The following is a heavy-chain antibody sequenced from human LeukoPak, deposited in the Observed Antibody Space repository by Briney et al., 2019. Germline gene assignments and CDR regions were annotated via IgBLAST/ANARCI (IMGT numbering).Heavy chain of an antibody. CDR2: INHSGST. D-gene: IGHD3-3*01. J-gene: IGHJ4*02. Sequence: SETLSVTCAVYGGSFSGYYWSWIRQPPGKGLEWIGEINHSGSTNYNPSLKSRVTISVDTSKNQFSLKLSSVTAADTAVYYCARTYDFWSGYWVDYWGQGTLVTVSS. V-gene: IGHV4-34*01. CDR1: GGSFSGYY. CDR3: ARTYDFWSGYWVDY.